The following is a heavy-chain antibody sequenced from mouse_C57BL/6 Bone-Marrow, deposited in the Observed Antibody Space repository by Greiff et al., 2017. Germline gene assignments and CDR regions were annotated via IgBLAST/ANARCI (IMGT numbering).Heavy chain of an antibody. J-gene: IGHJ4*01. D-gene: IGHD1-1*01. CDR1: GYTFTSYW. CDR2: IDPNSGGT. V-gene: IGHV1-72*01. Sequence: QVQLQQPGAELVKPGASVKLSCKASGYTFTSYWMHWVNQRPGRGLEWIGRIDPNSGGTKYNEKFKSKATLTVDKPSSTAYMQLSSLTSEDSAVYYCAREVTTVVARAYAMDYWGQGTSVTVSS. CDR3: AREVTTVVARAYAMDY.